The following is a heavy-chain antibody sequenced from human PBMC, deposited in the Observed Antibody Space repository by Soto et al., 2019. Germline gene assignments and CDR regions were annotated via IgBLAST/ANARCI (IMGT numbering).Heavy chain of an antibody. CDR3: ARVVVPTTATTSNWFDP. V-gene: IGHV1-46*01. CDR2: INPSGGST. CDR1: GYTFTTYY. Sequence: ASVKVSCKASGYTFTTYYLHWVRQAPGQGLEWMGIINPSGGSTNYAQRFQGRVTMTSDTSTSTVYMELSSLRADDTAVYYCARVVVPTTATTSNWFDPWGQGTLATVSS. D-gene: IGHD4-17*01. J-gene: IGHJ5*02.